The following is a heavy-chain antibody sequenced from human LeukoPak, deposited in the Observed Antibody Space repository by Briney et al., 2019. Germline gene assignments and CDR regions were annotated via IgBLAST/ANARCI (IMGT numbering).Heavy chain of an antibody. CDR2: ISGSGGST. V-gene: IGHV3-23*01. Sequence: GGSLRLSCAASGFTLSSAVMSWVRQAPGKGLEWVSGISGSGGSTYYTDSVKGRFTISRDNSKNTLYLQLNSLRAEDTAVYYCAKGSIAVAGRYYIDYWGQGTLVTVSS. J-gene: IGHJ4*02. D-gene: IGHD6-19*01. CDR3: AKGSIAVAGRYYIDY. CDR1: GFTLSSAV.